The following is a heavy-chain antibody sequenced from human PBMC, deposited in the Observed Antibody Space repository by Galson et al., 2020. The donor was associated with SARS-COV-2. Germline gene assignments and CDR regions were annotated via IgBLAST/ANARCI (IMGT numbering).Heavy chain of an antibody. CDR3: ARDPQWELLLGRAFDI. D-gene: IGHD1-26*01. CDR2: ISYDGSNK. J-gene: IGHJ3*02. V-gene: IGHV3-30-3*01. CDR1: GFTFSSYA. Sequence: GGSLRLSCAASGFTFSSYAMHWVRQAPGKGPEWVAVISYDGSNKYYADSVKGRFTISRDNSKNTLYLQMNSLRAEDTAVYYCARDPQWELLLGRAFDIWGQGTMVTVSS.